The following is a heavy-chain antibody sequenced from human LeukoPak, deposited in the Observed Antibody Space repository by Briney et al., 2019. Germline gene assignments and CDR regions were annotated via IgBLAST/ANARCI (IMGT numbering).Heavy chain of an antibody. J-gene: IGHJ6*02. D-gene: IGHD1-26*01. Sequence: ASVKVSCKASGYTFTSYGISWVRQAPGQGLEWMGWISAYNGNTNYAQKPQGRVTMTTDTSTSTAYMELRSLRSDDTAVYYCARPRSDGPYYYYYGMDVWGQGTTVTVSS. CDR1: GYTFTSYG. V-gene: IGHV1-18*01. CDR2: ISAYNGNT. CDR3: ARPRSDGPYYYYYGMDV.